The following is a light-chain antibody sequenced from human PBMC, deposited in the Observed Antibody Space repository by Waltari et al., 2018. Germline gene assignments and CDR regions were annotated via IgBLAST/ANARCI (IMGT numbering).Light chain of an antibody. Sequence: YDLTQPFSVSVSPGQTATITCSGDVLAEKYVRWCQQKPGKAPTLILYKDTERPSGIPERFSGSSSRSTVTLTIRGALLEDEADYHCHAAADNNWFFGGGTKLTVL. CDR1: VLAEKY. CDR3: HAAADNNWF. CDR2: KDT. J-gene: IGLJ2*01. V-gene: IGLV3-27*01.